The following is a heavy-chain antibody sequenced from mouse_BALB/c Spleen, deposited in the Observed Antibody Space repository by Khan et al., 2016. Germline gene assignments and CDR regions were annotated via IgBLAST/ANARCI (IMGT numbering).Heavy chain of an antibody. CDR1: GYSFTSYY. V-gene: IGHV1S135*01. CDR3: ASSTLSFYAMDY. Sequence: VQLQQSGPELMKPGASVKISCKASGYSFTSYYMHWVKQSHGKSLEWIGYIDPFNGGTSYNQKFKGKATLTVDKSSSTAYMHLSSLTSEDSAVYYCASSTLSFYAMDYWSQGTSVTVSS. D-gene: IGHD1-1*01. CDR2: IDPFNGGT. J-gene: IGHJ4*01.